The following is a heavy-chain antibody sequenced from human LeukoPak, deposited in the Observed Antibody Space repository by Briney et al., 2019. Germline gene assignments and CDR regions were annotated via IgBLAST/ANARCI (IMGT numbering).Heavy chain of an antibody. V-gene: IGHV3-53*01. CDR1: GFSVSLNY. CDR2: LYSGSDT. J-gene: IGHJ2*01. D-gene: IGHD3-10*01. CDR3: ARVGDHFHWYLDL. Sequence: GGSLRLSCAASGFSVSLNYMNWVRQAPGKGLEWVSILYSGSDTYYADSVKGRFTISRDNSKNMLFLLMNNLSADDTAVYYCARVGDHFHWYLDLWGRGTLVTVSS.